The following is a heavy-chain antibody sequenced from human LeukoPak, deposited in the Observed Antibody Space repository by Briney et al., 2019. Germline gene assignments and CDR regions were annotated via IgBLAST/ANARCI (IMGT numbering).Heavy chain of an antibody. V-gene: IGHV1-69*04. Sequence: ASVKVSCKASGGAFSSYAISWVRQAPGQGLEWMGRIIPILGIANYAQKFQGRVTITADKSTSTAYMELSSLRSEDTAVYYCARDGITMVTRNNWFDPWGQGTLVTVSS. CDR2: IIPILGIA. J-gene: IGHJ5*02. CDR3: ARDGITMVTRNNWFDP. D-gene: IGHD3-10*01. CDR1: GGAFSSYA.